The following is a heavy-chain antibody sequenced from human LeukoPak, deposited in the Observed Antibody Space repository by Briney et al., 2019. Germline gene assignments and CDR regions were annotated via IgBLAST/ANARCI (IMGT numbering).Heavy chain of an antibody. D-gene: IGHD3-10*01. CDR3: ARDRGDGLDY. Sequence: GGYLRLSCAASGFTFDDYAMHWVRQAPGKGLEWVANIKQDGSEKYYVDSVKGRFTISRDNAKNSLYLQMNSLRAEDTAVYYCARDRGDGLDYWGQGTLVTVSS. CDR1: GFTFDDYA. J-gene: IGHJ4*02. CDR2: IKQDGSEK. V-gene: IGHV3-7*01.